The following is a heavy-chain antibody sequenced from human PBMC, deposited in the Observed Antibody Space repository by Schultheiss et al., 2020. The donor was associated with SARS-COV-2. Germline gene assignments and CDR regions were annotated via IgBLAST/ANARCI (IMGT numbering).Heavy chain of an antibody. V-gene: IGHV3-30-3*01. CDR2: ISYDGSNK. J-gene: IGHJ4*02. D-gene: IGHD2-15*01. CDR3: ARDHGVVVVAATPDPPY. Sequence: GGSLRLSCAASGFTFSSYEMNWVRQAPGKGLEWVAVISYDGSNKYYADSVKGRFTISRDNAKNSLYLQMNSLRAEDTAVYYCARDHGVVVVAATPDPPYWGQGTLVTVSS. CDR1: GFTFSSYE.